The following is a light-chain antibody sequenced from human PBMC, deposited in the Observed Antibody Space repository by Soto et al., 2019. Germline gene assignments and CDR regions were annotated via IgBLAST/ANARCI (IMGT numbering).Light chain of an antibody. CDR3: QQRSNWPRT. Sequence: ILLTQSPATLSLSPGKTATLSCMTSQNISNYLTWYQQKPGQAPRLLIYEVSNRASGIPARFSGSGSGTDFTLTISSLEPEDFAVYYCQQRSNWPRTFGQGTKVDIK. J-gene: IGKJ1*01. CDR1: QNISNY. CDR2: EVS. V-gene: IGKV3-11*01.